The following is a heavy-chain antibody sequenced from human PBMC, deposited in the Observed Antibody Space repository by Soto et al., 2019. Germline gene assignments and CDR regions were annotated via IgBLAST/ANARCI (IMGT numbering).Heavy chain of an antibody. D-gene: IGHD1-26*01. Sequence: SETLSLTCTISGGSISVYYWSWVRQPPGHELEWIGYIYASGSPYYNPSLRRRVTISADKSKNQISLKLTSPTAEDTAVYYCARGVGSSPPRYWGRGTLVTVSS. J-gene: IGHJ4*02. V-gene: IGHV4-59*01. CDR2: IYASGSP. CDR3: ARGVGSSPPRY. CDR1: GGSISVYY.